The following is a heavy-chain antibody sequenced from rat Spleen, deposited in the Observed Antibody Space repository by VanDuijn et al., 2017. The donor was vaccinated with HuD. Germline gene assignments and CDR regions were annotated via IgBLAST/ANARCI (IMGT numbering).Heavy chain of an antibody. CDR3: VRERHSYGVMDA. D-gene: IGHD1-12*01. CDR1: GFSLTNYN. Sequence: QVQLKESGPGLVQPSQTLSLTCTVSGFSLTNYNVHWVRQPPGKGLEWLGVIWTTGNTEDNSGLKSRLNISRDTSQRQVFLKMNSLQNEDLATYYCVRERHSYGVMDAWGQGTSVTVSS. CDR2: IWTTGNT. J-gene: IGHJ4*01. V-gene: IGHV2-30*01.